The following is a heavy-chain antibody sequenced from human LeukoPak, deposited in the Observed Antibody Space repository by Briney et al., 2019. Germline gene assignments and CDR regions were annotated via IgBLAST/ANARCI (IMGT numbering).Heavy chain of an antibody. V-gene: IGHV3-23*01. CDR1: GLNLTTYA. CDR3: ARDPYSGSYGNYYYYFMDV. CDR2: ISDRGDST. D-gene: IGHD1-26*01. Sequence: PGGFLRLSCAASGLNLTTYAMGWVRQAPGKGLEWVSVISDRGDSTYYGDSVKGRFTISRDNANNSLYLQMNSLRAEDTAVYYCARDPYSGSYGNYYYYFMDVWGKGTTVTISS. J-gene: IGHJ6*03.